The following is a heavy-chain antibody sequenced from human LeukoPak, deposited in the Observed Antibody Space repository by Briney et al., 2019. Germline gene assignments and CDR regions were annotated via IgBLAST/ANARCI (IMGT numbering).Heavy chain of an antibody. J-gene: IGHJ6*02. CDR2: INHSGST. Sequence: PSETLSLTCTVSGGSISSYYWSWIRQPPGKGLEWIGEINHSGSTNYNPSLKSRVTISVDTSKNQFSLKLSSVTAADTAVYYCARGRRDYYYYGMDVWGQGTTVTVSS. V-gene: IGHV4-34*01. CDR3: ARGRRDYYYYGMDV. CDR1: GGSISSYY.